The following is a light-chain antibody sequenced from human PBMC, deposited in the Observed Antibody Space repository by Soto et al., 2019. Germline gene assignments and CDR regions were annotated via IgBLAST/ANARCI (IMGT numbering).Light chain of an antibody. V-gene: IGLV2-23*01. Sequence: QSVRAQPASVSGSPGQSITISCTGASGYVGTYSLVSWYQQHPGKAPKVVIYEGHKRPSGVPDRFSGSTSVNPASLTISGLQTDDEADYYCCLYVGATTYVFGTGTKVTVL. J-gene: IGLJ1*01. CDR2: EGH. CDR1: SGYVGTYSL. CDR3: CLYVGATTYV.